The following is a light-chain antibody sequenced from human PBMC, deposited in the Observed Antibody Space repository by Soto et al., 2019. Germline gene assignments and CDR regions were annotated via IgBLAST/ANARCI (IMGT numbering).Light chain of an antibody. CDR2: DVS. CDR1: NSDIGTYIY. J-gene: IGLJ2*01. Sequence: QSVLTQPASVSGSPGQSITISCTGTNSDIGTYIYVSWYQQHPGKAPKLLIYDVSNRPSGVSNRFSGSKSGNTASLTISGLQAEDEADYYCSSYTASRTKFGGGTQL. V-gene: IGLV2-14*01. CDR3: SSYTASRTK.